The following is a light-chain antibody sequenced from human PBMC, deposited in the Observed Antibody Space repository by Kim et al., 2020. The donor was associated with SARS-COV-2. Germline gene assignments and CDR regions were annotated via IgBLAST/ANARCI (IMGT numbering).Light chain of an antibody. V-gene: IGKV3-20*01. CDR1: QSVSSNY. J-gene: IGKJ1*01. CDR2: GAS. CDR3: QQYGSTPPQV. Sequence: EIVLTQSPGTLSLSPGERATLSCRASQSVSSNYLAWYQQKPGQAPRLLIYGASSRATVIPDRFSGSGSGTDFTLTISRLEPEDFAMYYCQQYGSTPPQVFGQGTKVDIK.